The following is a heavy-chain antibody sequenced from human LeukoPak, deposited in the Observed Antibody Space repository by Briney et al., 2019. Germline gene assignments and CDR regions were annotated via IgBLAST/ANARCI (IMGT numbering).Heavy chain of an antibody. CDR3: AVVGYYDSSGYFDY. D-gene: IGHD3-22*01. Sequence: ASVKVSCKASGYTFTGYYMHWVRQAPGQGLEWMGRINPNSGGTNYAQKFQGRVTMTRDTSISTAYMELSSLRSEDTAVYYCAVVGYYDSSGYFDYWGQGTLVTVSS. J-gene: IGHJ4*02. CDR1: GYTFTGYY. V-gene: IGHV1-2*06. CDR2: INPNSGGT.